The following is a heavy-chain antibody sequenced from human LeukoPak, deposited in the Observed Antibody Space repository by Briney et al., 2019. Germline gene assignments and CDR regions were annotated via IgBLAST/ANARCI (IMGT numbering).Heavy chain of an antibody. Sequence: GGSLRLSCAASGFSFSAYYMNWIRQAPGKGQEWVSYISSSDGTRYYADSVKGRFTISRDNAENSLYLQMNSLGAEDTAVYYCARDKGGGAFGIWGQGTMATVSS. V-gene: IGHV3-11*01. CDR1: GFSFSAYY. CDR3: ARDKGGGAFGI. CDR2: ISSSDGTR. J-gene: IGHJ3*02. D-gene: IGHD3-16*01.